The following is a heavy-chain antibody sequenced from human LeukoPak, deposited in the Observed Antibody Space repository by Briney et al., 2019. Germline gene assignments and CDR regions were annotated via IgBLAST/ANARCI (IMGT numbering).Heavy chain of an antibody. CDR2: IIPIFGTA. CDR1: GGTFSSYA. CDR3: AGSPERRQWLTTFDP. V-gene: IGHV1-69*13. J-gene: IGHJ5*02. D-gene: IGHD6-19*01. Sequence: ASVKVSCKASGGTFSSYAISWVRQAPGQGLEWMGGIIPIFGTANYAQKFQGRVTITADESTSTAYMELSSLRSEDTAVYYCAGSPERRQWLTTFDPWGQGTLVTVSS.